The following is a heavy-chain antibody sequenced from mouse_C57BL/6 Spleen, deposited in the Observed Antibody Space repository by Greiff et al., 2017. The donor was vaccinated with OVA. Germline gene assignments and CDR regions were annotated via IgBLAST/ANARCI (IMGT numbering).Heavy chain of an antibody. CDR2: IDPETGGT. Sequence: QVHVKQSGAELVRPGASVTLSCKASGYTFTDYEMHWVKQTPVHGLEWIGAIDPETGGTAYNQKFKGKSILTADKSSSTAYMELRSLTSEDSAVYYCTSLNGDYAMDYWGQGTSVTVSS. CDR3: TSLNGDYAMDY. J-gene: IGHJ4*01. V-gene: IGHV1-15*01. CDR1: GYTFTDYE.